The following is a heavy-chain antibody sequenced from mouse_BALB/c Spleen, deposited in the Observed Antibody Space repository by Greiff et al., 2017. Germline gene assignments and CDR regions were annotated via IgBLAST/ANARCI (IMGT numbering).Heavy chain of an antibody. CDR1: GFTFSSYA. CDR2: ISSGGSYT. V-gene: IGHV5-9-4*01. Sequence: EVNVVESGGGLVKPGGSLKLSCAASGFTFSSYAMSWVRQSPEKRLEWVAEISSGGSYTYYPDTVTGRFTISRDNAKNTLYLEMSSLRSEDTAMYYCARDYGKRYFDVWGAGTTVTVSS. J-gene: IGHJ1*01. CDR3: ARDYGKRYFDV. D-gene: IGHD2-1*01.